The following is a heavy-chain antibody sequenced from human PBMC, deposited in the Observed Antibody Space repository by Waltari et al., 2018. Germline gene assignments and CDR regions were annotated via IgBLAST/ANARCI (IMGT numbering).Heavy chain of an antibody. Sequence: QVQLQESGPGLVKPSETLSLTCTVSGGSISSYYWSWIRQPPGKGLELSGYIYDTGSTNYNPSLKNRVTILGDTSTNQFSLKLRSVTAADTAVYYCARLIPPSYSYPPIWGQGTMVIVSS. CDR1: GGSISSYY. D-gene: IGHD6-13*01. J-gene: IGHJ3*02. CDR3: ARLIPPSYSYPPI. CDR2: IYDTGST. V-gene: IGHV4-59*01.